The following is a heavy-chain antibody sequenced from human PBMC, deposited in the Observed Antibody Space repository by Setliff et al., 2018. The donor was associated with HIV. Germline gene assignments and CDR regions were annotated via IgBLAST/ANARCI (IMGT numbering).Heavy chain of an antibody. V-gene: IGHV4-39*01. CDR2: IYYTGST. J-gene: IGHJ6*02. CDR3: ASGIAAASPNYYYYFGMDV. D-gene: IGHD6-13*01. Sequence: ETLSLTCSVSGDSISSSNYYWGWIRQPPGKGLDWIGSIYYTGSTYYNPSLKSRVTISVDTSKNQFSLKLSSVTAADTAVYYCASGIAAASPNYYYYFGMDVWGQGTTVTVSS. CDR1: GDSISSSNYY.